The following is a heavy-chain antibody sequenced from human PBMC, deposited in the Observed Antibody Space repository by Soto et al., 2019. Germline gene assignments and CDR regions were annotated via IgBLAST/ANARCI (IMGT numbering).Heavy chain of an antibody. CDR1: GESFNIYA. Sequence: GASVKVSCESCGESFNIYAIHCVRQAPGQRLEWMGWINAGNGNTKYSQKFQGRVTITRDTSASTAYMELSSLRSEDTAVYYCARRIVVVTALDYRGQGTLVTVSS. V-gene: IGHV1-3*01. CDR3: ARRIVVVTALDY. D-gene: IGHD2-21*02. CDR2: INAGNGNT. J-gene: IGHJ4*02.